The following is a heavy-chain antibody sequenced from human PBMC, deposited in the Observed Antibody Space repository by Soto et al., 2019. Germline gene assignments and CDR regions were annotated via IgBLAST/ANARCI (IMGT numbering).Heavy chain of an antibody. CDR1: GFNFGNNW. Sequence: PGGSLRLSCAASGFNFGNNWMHWVRQAPGKGLGWVSRMNSDGRTTNCADSVKGRFTVSRDNAKNTLYLQMNSLRAEDTAVYYCATAEVDYWGPGTLVTVSS. CDR2: MNSDGRTT. V-gene: IGHV3-74*01. CDR3: ATAEVDY. J-gene: IGHJ4*02.